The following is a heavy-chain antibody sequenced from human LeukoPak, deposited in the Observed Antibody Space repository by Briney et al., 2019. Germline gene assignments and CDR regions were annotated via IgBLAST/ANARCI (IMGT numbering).Heavy chain of an antibody. V-gene: IGHV3-9*01. CDR1: GFTFDDYA. J-gene: IGHJ5*02. D-gene: IGHD3/OR15-3a*01. Sequence: PGGSLRLSCAASGFTFDDYAMHWIRQAPGKGLEWVSGISWNSGSIGYADSVKGRFTISRDNAKNSLYLQMNSLRAEDTALYYCAKENWAGYYLNWFDPWGQGTVVTVSS. CDR2: ISWNSGSI. CDR3: AKENWAGYYLNWFDP.